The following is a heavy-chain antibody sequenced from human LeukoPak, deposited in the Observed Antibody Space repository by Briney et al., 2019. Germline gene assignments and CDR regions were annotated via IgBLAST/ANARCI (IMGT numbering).Heavy chain of an antibody. CDR2: ISSSSSYI. CDR1: GFSFSSYA. D-gene: IGHD6-19*01. Sequence: PGGSLRLSCAASGFSFSSYAMSWVRQAPGKGLEWVSSISSSSSYIYYADSVKGRFTISRDNAKNSLYLQMNSLRAEDTAVYYCARDYGSGRITYYFDYWGQGTLVTVSS. J-gene: IGHJ4*02. CDR3: ARDYGSGRITYYFDY. V-gene: IGHV3-21*01.